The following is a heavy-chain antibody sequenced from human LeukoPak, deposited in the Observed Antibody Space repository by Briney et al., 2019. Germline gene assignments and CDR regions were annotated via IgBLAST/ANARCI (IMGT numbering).Heavy chain of an antibody. CDR3: ARRRGSSSWHDY. CDR1: GYSFTSYW. CDR2: IDPSDSYT. J-gene: IGHJ4*02. Sequence: GESLKISCKGSGYSFTSYWISWVRQMPGKGLEWMGRIDPSDSYTNYSPSFQGHVTISADKSISTAYLQWSSLKASDTAMYCCARRRGSSSWHDYWGQGTLVTVSS. V-gene: IGHV5-10-1*01. D-gene: IGHD6-13*01.